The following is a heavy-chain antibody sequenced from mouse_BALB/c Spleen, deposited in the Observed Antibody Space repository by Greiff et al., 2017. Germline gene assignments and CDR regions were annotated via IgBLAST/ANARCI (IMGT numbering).Heavy chain of an antibody. CDR2: ISSGGSYT. D-gene: IGHD2-1*01. Sequence: EVQLVESGGGLVKPGGSLKLSCAASGFTFSSYTMSWVRQTPEKRLEWVATISSGGSYTYYPDSVKGRFTISRDNAKNTLYLQMSSLKSEDTAMYYCTRDGKGSYYAMDYWGQGTSVTVSS. V-gene: IGHV5-6-4*01. CDR3: TRDGKGSYYAMDY. J-gene: IGHJ4*01. CDR1: GFTFSSYT.